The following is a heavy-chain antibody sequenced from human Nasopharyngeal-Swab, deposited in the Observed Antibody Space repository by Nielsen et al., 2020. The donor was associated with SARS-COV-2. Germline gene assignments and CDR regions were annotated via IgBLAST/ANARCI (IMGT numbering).Heavy chain of an antibody. J-gene: IGHJ1*01. CDR2: ISWNSGTI. Sequence: GGSLRLSCAASGFTFDDYAMHWVRQAPGKGLEWVSRISWNSGTIDYADSVKGRFTISRDNAKNSLYLQMNSLRAEDTAVYYCATETGRYFDLYFQHWGQGTLVTVSS. V-gene: IGHV3-9*01. CDR3: ATETGRYFDLYFQH. CDR1: GFTFDDYA. D-gene: IGHD3-9*01.